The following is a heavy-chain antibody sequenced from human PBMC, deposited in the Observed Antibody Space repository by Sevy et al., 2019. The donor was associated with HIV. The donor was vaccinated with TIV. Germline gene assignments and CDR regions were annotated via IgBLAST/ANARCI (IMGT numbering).Heavy chain of an antibody. D-gene: IGHD5-12*01. V-gene: IGHV1-69*04. CDR3: ARDPLGYSGYDYPGDY. J-gene: IGHJ4*02. CDR1: GGTFSSYA. Sequence: KISCKASGGTFSSYAISWVRQPPGQGLEWMGRIIPILGIANYAQKFQGRVTITADKSTSTAYMELSSLRSEDTAVYYCARDPLGYSGYDYPGDYWGQGTLVTVSS. CDR2: IIPILGIA.